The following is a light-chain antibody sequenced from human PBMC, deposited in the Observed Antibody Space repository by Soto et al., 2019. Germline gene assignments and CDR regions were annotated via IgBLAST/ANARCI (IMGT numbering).Light chain of an antibody. Sequence: QSALTQPRSVSGSPGQSVTISCTGTSSDVGGYNYVSWYQQHPGKAPKLMIYDVSQRPSGVPDRFSGSKSGNTDSLIISGLQAEDEADYYCCSYAGSYTFVLFGGGTKLTVL. J-gene: IGLJ2*01. CDR3: CSYAGSYTFVL. CDR1: SSDVGGYNY. CDR2: DVS. V-gene: IGLV2-11*01.